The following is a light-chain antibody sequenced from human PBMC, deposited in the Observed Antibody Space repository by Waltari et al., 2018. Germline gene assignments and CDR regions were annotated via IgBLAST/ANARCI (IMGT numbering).Light chain of an antibody. J-gene: IGLJ2*01. CDR2: DVS. CDR3: SSYAGFYTLV. CDR1: SANVGRSYY. Sequence: QSALTQPRSVSGSPGQSVTVSCTGTSANVGRSYYVSWYQQHPTKAPNLLIFDVSRRPSGVPDRFSGSKSGNTASLTISGLQAEDEADYYCSSYAGFYTLVFGGGTTVTAL. V-gene: IGLV2-11*01.